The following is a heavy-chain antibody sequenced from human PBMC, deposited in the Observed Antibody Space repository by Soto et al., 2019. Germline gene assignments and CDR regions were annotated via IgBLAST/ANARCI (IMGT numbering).Heavy chain of an antibody. V-gene: IGHV4-4*02. Sequence: SETLSLTCAVSGGSISSSNWWSWVRQPPGKGLEWIGEIYHSGSTNYNPSLKSRVTISVDKSKNQFSLKLSSVTAADTAVYYCARAPNNYYDSSGYFGYWGQGTLVIVSS. CDR1: GGSISSSNW. J-gene: IGHJ4*02. D-gene: IGHD3-22*01. CDR2: IYHSGST. CDR3: ARAPNNYYDSSGYFGY.